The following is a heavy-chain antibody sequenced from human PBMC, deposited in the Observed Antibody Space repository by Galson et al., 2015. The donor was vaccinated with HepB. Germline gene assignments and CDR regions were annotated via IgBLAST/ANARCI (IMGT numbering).Heavy chain of an antibody. CDR2: ISSNGGST. J-gene: IGHJ4*02. D-gene: IGHD5-12*01. V-gene: IGHV3-64D*06. CDR1: GFTFSSYA. CDR3: VKDEGATIPFLDVGFDY. Sequence: SLRLSCAASGFTFSSYAMHWVRQAPGKGLEYVSAISSNGGSTYYADSVKGRFTISRDNSKNTLYLQMSSLRAEDTAVYYCVKDEGATIPFLDVGFDYWGQGTLVTVSS.